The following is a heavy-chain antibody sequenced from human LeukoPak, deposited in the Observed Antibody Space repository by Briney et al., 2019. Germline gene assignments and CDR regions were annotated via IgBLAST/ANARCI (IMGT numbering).Heavy chain of an antibody. Sequence: GGSLRLSCAASGFTFSSYAMSWVRQAPGTGLEGVSNISGSGSGGSTYYADSVKGRFTISRDNSKNTLYLQMNSLRAEDTAVYYCAKSGYNRFDYWVQGTLVAVSS. CDR2: ISGSGSGGST. CDR3: AKSGYNRFDY. D-gene: IGHD5-24*01. CDR1: GFTFSSYA. V-gene: IGHV3-23*01. J-gene: IGHJ4*02.